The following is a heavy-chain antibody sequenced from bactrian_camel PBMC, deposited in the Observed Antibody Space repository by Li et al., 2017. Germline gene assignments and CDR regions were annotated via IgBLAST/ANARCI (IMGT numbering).Heavy chain of an antibody. J-gene: IGHJ4*01. Sequence: HVQLVESGGGSVQAGGSLRLSCKASGYTVSMDYMGWFRQAQGKEREGVACINSVGTTTYVDSVKGRFAISRDNAKNTVYLQMNSLKPEDTAMYYCAAFCSGGYWSFKYWGQGTQVTVS. CDR2: INSVGTT. CDR1: GYTVSMDY. D-gene: IGHD2*01. V-gene: IGHV3S53*01. CDR3: AAFCSGGYWSFKY.